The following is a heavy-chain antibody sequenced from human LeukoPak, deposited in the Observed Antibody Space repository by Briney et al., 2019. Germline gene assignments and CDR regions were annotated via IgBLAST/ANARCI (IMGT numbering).Heavy chain of an antibody. J-gene: IGHJ3*02. D-gene: IGHD3-3*01. CDR2: INPNSGGT. CDR3: ARTQSITIFGVVPRDAFDI. Sequence: SVKVSCKASGYTFTGYYMQWVRQAPGQGLEWMGWINPNSGGTNYAQKFQGRVTMTRDTSISTAYMELSRLRSDDTAVYYCARTQSITIFGVVPRDAFDIWGQGTMVTVSS. CDR1: GYTFTGYY. V-gene: IGHV1-2*02.